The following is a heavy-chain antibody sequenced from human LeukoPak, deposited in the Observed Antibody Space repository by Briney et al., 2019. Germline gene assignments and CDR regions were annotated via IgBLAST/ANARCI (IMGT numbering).Heavy chain of an antibody. Sequence: PGGSLRLSCAASGFTFSSYWMSWVRQAPGKGLEWVSVIYSGGSTYYADSVKGRFTISRDNSKNTLYLQMNSLRAEDTAVYYCARHANYYGSGSYDYYYMDVWGKGTAVTISS. J-gene: IGHJ6*03. CDR1: GFTFSSYW. CDR2: IYSGGST. CDR3: ARHANYYGSGSYDYYYMDV. V-gene: IGHV3-66*04. D-gene: IGHD3-10*01.